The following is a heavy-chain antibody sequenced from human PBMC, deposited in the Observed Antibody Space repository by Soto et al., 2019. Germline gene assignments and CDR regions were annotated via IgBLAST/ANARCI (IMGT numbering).Heavy chain of an antibody. CDR1: GGSISSGGYS. D-gene: IGHD3-22*01. CDR2: IYHSGST. Sequence: PSETLSLTCAVSGGSISSGGYSWSWIRQPPGKGLEWIGYIYHSGSTYYNPSLKSRVTISVDTSKNQLSLRLSSVTAADTAVYYCARAYYDTAGYSLDPRGQGALVTVSS. CDR3: ARAYYDTAGYSLDP. J-gene: IGHJ5*02. V-gene: IGHV4-30-2*02.